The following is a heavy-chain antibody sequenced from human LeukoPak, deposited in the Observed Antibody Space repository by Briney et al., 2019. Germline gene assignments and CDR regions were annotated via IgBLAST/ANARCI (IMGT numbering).Heavy chain of an antibody. V-gene: IGHV1-18*01. Sequence: AAVKASCKASGYTFTSYGISWVRQAPGQGLEWMGWISAYNGNTNYAQKLQGRVTMTTDTSTSTAYMELRSLRSDDTAVYYCAKTGTTRRYYYGMDVWGQGTTVTVSS. CDR1: GYTFTSYG. J-gene: IGHJ6*02. CDR3: AKTGTTRRYYYGMDV. D-gene: IGHD1-7*01. CDR2: ISAYNGNT.